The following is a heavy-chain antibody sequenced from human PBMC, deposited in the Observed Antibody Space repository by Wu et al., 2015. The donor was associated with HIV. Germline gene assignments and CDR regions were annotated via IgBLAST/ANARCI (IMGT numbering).Heavy chain of an antibody. CDR1: SYTFNNYG. Sequence: QARLVQSGAEVKKPGASVKVSCKASSYTFNNYGVSWVRQAPGHGLEWMGRINVYNGHTTSARKFQDRLTMTTDTSTETAYMELRSLTSGDTAVYYCATPRSPGFSSAWPTYFDYWGQGTLVTVSS. J-gene: IGHJ4*02. D-gene: IGHD6-19*01. CDR3: ATPRSPGFSSAWPTYFDY. CDR2: INVYNGHT. V-gene: IGHV1-18*01.